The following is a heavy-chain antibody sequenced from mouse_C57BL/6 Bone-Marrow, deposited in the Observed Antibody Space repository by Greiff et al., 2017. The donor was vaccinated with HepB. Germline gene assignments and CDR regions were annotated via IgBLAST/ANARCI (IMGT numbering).Heavy chain of an antibody. CDR3: ARPTVVDLFDY. V-gene: IGHV1-22*01. CDR2: INPNNGGT. J-gene: IGHJ2*01. D-gene: IGHD1-1*01. Sequence: EVKLVESGPELVKPGASVKMSCKASGYTFTDYNMHWVKQSHGKSLEWIGYINPNNGGTSYNQKFKGKATLTVNKSSSTAYMELRSLTSEDSAVYYCARPTVVDLFDYWGQGTTLTVSS. CDR1: GYTFTDYN.